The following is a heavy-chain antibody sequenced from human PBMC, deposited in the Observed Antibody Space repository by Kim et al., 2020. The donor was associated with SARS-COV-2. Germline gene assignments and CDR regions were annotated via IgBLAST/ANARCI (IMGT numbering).Heavy chain of an antibody. CDR2: ISANNGDT. J-gene: IGHJ6*01. V-gene: IGHV1-18*04. CDR1: GYTFTGYC. CDR3: ARYRIGGMDV. D-gene: IGHD3-16*02. Sequence: ASVKVSCKASGYTFTGYCISWVRQAPGQGLEWMGWISANNGDTNYAQKLQGRVTMTTDTSTSTAYMELSSLRSDDTAVYYCARYRIGGMDVWGQGTTVAVVS.